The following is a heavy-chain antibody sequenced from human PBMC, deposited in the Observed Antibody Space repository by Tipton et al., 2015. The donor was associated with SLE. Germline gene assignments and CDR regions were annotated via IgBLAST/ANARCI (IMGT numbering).Heavy chain of an antibody. V-gene: IGHV4-59*08. CDR3: ARRGSYMGPLQA. CDR1: GGSINNYY. CDR2: VYYSGST. Sequence: TLSLTCTVSGGSINNYYWSWIRQPPGKGLEWIGYVYYSGSTNYSPSLKSRVTISVDTTKNQFSLKLSSVTAADPAVYYCARRGSYMGPLQAWGQGTLVTVSS. D-gene: IGHD5-24*01. J-gene: IGHJ5*02.